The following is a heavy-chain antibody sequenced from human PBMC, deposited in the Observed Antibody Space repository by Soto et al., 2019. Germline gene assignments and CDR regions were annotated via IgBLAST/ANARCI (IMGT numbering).Heavy chain of an antibody. CDR3: ARQRTTVVTQAYFDH. D-gene: IGHD2-21*02. CDR1: GESISSSSYY. J-gene: IGHJ4*02. V-gene: IGHV4-39*01. CDR2: IYYSGRT. Sequence: SETLSLTCIVSGESISSSSYYWGWIRQRPGKGLEWIGSIYYSGRTYYNPSFQSRVTISIDTSKNQFSLKLSSVTATDTAVYYCARQRTTVVTQAYFDHWGQGALVTVSS.